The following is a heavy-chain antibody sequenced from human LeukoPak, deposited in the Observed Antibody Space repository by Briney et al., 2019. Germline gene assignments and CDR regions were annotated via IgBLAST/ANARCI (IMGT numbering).Heavy chain of an antibody. CDR2: IYYSGST. CDR3: ARSDGSGSYSPDYYYGMDV. Sequence: SEALPLPCSVLRGSLLSYYWSWIRQPPGKGLEWIGHIYYSGSTNYNPSLKSRVNISVDTSKNQFSLKLGSVAAADTAVYCCARSDGSGSYSPDYYYGMDVWGQRTTVTVSS. D-gene: IGHD3-10*01. V-gene: IGHV4-59*01. CDR1: RGSLLSYY. J-gene: IGHJ6*02.